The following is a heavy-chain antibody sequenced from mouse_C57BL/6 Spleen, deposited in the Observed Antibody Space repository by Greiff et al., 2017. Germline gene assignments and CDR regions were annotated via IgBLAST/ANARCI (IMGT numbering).Heavy chain of an antibody. CDR2: ISGGGSYT. Sequence: EVKLMESGGDLVKPGGSLKLSCAASGFTFSSYGMSWVRQTPDKRLEWVATISGGGSYTYYPDSVKGRFTISRDNAKNTLYLQMSSLKSEDTAMYYCARHDGYYVYWGQGTTLTVSS. CDR3: ARHDGYYVY. CDR1: GFTFSSYG. D-gene: IGHD2-3*01. V-gene: IGHV5-6*01. J-gene: IGHJ2*01.